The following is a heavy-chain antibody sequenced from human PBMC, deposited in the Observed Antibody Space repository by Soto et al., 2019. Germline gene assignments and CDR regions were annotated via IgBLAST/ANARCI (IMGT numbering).Heavy chain of an antibody. CDR3: AKALVGVALFDY. Sequence: GGSLRLSCAASGFTFISYAMTWVRQAPGKGLEWVSSISGSGISTYYADSAKGRFTISRDNSENTLYLQMNSLRAEDTAVYYCAKALVGVALFDYWGQGTLVTVSS. D-gene: IGHD6-19*01. CDR2: ISGSGIST. CDR1: GFTFISYA. J-gene: IGHJ4*02. V-gene: IGHV3-23*01.